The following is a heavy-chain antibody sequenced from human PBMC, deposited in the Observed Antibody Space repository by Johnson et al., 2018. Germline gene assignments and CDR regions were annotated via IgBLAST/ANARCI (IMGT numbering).Heavy chain of an antibody. Sequence: QEQLQQWGASLLKPSETLSLTCDVSGGSLSGYYWSWIRQPPGKGLEWIGEFNQGGSTTYNPSLKSRVTITVEMSNKQFSLSLTSVTAADTAVYYCARRADFRSVYYEGDHYYYYGLDVWGQGTTVTVSS. D-gene: IGHD3-3*01. CDR3: ARRADFRSVYYEGDHYYYYGLDV. J-gene: IGHJ6*02. CDR2: FNQGGST. V-gene: IGHV4-34*01. CDR1: GGSLSGYY.